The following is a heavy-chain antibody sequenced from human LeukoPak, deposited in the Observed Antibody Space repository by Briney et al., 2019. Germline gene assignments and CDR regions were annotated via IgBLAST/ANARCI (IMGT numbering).Heavy chain of an antibody. J-gene: IGHJ4*02. CDR2: IIPIFGTA. Sequence: SVKVSCKASGGTFSSYAISWVRQAPGQGLEWMGRIIPIFGTANYAQKFRGRVTITTDESTSTAYMELSSLRSEDTAVYYCARDVGSSGSPTPFDYWGQGTLVTVSS. CDR3: ARDVGSSGSPTPFDY. CDR1: GGTFSSYA. D-gene: IGHD6-19*01. V-gene: IGHV1-69*05.